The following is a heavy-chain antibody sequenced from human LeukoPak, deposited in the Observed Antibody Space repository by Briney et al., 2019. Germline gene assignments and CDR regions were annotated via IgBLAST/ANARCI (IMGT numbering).Heavy chain of an antibody. CDR2: IYHSWSA. Sequence: SQTLSLTCAVSGGSISSGDYSWSWIRQPPGKGLEWIGYIYHSWSAYYNPSLKIRGTISLDRANSQFSLKLSSVTAADTAVYYCARFYGDYRNWFDPWGQGTLVTVSS. CDR3: ARFYGDYRNWFDP. CDR1: GGSISSGDYS. D-gene: IGHD4-17*01. J-gene: IGHJ5*02. V-gene: IGHV4-30-2*01.